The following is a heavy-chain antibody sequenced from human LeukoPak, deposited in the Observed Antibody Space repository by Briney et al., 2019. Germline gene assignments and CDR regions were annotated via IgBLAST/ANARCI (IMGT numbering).Heavy chain of an antibody. CDR1: GYSFTSYW. V-gene: IGHV5-51*01. D-gene: IGHD1-26*01. CDR3: ARLSVGATLGGAFDI. J-gene: IGHJ3*02. CDR2: IYPGDSDT. Sequence: GESLKISCKGSGYSFTSYWIGWVRQMPGKGLEWMGIIYPGDSDTRYSPSFQGQVTISADKSISTAYLQWSSLKASDTAMYYCARLSVGATLGGAFDIWGQGTMVTVSS.